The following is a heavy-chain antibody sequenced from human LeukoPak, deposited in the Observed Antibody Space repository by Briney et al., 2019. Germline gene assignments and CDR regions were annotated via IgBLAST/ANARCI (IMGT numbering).Heavy chain of an antibody. J-gene: IGHJ6*02. CDR3: AMGSYYYYGMDV. D-gene: IGHD2-8*01. Sequence: ASVKVSCKASGGTFSSYAISWVRQAPGQGLEWMGRIIPIFGIANYAQKFQGRVTITADKSTSTAYMELSSLRSEDTAVYYCAMGSYYYYGMDVWGQGTTVTVSS. CDR1: GGTFSSYA. V-gene: IGHV1-69*04. CDR2: IIPIFGIA.